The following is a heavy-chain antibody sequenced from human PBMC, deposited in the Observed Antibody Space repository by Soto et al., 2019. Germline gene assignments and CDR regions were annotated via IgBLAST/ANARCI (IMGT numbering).Heavy chain of an antibody. J-gene: IGHJ3*01. CDR2: ISDSGTTI. Sequence: GWSLRLSCAASGFIFSNYEVDWVRQAPGKGLEWISYISDSGTTIYYAASVKGRFTISRDDAKNSLYLQMNNVRAEDTAVYFCVKEYCTGGTCFDAFDLWGQGTMVAV. CDR3: VKEYCTGGTCFDAFDL. V-gene: IGHV3-48*03. CDR1: GFIFSNYE. D-gene: IGHD2-8*02.